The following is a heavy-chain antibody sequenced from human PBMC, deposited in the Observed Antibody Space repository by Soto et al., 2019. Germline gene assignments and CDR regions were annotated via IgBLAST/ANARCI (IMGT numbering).Heavy chain of an antibody. CDR2: INHSGST. CDR3: ARGVRYYYGSGSYYKRDYFDY. V-gene: IGHV4-34*01. Sequence: SETLSLTCAVYGGSFSGYYWSWIRQPPGKGLEWIGEINHSGSTNYNPSLKSRVTISVDTSKNQFSLKLSSVTAADTAVYYCARGVRYYYGSGSYYKRDYFDYWGQGTLVTVS. J-gene: IGHJ4*02. CDR1: GGSFSGYY. D-gene: IGHD3-10*01.